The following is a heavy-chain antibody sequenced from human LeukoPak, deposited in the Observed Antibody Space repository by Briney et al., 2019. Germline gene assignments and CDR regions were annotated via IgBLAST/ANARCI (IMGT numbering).Heavy chain of an antibody. J-gene: IGHJ4*02. CDR3: AREDGYCSGGNCYSYFDS. D-gene: IGHD2-15*01. CDR2: ISYDGSNK. Sequence: GGSLRLSCAASGFTFSSYGMHWVRQAPGKGLEWVAVISYDGSNKYYADSVKGRFTISRDNSKNTLYLQMYSLRAEDTAVYFCAREDGYCSGGNCYSYFDSWGQGTLVTVSS. CDR1: GFTFSSYG. V-gene: IGHV3-30*03.